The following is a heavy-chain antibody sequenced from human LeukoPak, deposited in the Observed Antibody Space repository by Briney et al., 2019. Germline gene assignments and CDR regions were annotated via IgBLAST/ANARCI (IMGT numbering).Heavy chain of an antibody. Sequence: PGGSLRLSCAASGFTFSSYGMHWVRQAPGKGLERVAFIRYDGSKKYYADSVKGRFTISRDNSKNTLYLQMNSLRAEDTAVYYCAKGAKRLGYCSGGTCYSNYDYYYMDVWGKGTTVTISS. CDR3: AKGAKRLGYCSGGTCYSNYDYYYMDV. V-gene: IGHV3-30*02. J-gene: IGHJ6*03. CDR1: GFTFSSYG. CDR2: IRYDGSKK. D-gene: IGHD2-15*01.